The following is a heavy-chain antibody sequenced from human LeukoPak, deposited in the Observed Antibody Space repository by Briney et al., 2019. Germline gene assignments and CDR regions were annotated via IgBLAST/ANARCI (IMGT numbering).Heavy chain of an antibody. CDR3: ARKRTDYSGGMDV. CDR2: IYYSGNT. CDR1: GGSVSTDGYY. J-gene: IGHJ6*02. Sequence: SQTLSLTCTLSGGSVSTDGYYWSWVRQYPGRGLEWIGYIYYSGNTYYNPSLKSRVTLSVDTSKNQFSLKLNSVTAADTAVYYCARKRTDYSGGMDVWGQGTTVTVSS. D-gene: IGHD4-11*01. V-gene: IGHV4-31*03.